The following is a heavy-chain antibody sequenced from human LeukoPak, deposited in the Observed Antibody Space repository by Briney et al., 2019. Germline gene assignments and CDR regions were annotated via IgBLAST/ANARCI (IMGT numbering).Heavy chain of an antibody. CDR2: INPNSGGT. V-gene: IGHV1-2*02. D-gene: IGHD6-19*01. CDR1: GYTLTDYY. Sequence: GASVTVSCKASGYTLTDYYLNWVRQAPGQGLEWMGWINPNSGGTNYAQKFQGRVTMTRDTSISTVYMELSRLRSDDTAVYYCARTRSGWYVGFDCWGRGTLVAVSS. J-gene: IGHJ4*02. CDR3: ARTRSGWYVGFDC.